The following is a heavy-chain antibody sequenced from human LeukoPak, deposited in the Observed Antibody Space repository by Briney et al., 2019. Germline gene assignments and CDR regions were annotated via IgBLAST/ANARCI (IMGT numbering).Heavy chain of an antibody. J-gene: IGHJ4*02. CDR2: INHSGST. Sequence: PGGSLRLSCAASGFTFSSYAMSWVRQPPGKGLEWIGEINHSGSTNYNPSLKSRVTISVDTSKNQFSLKLSSVTAADTAVYYCARGTDCGGDCYSIGFVDYWGQGTLVTVSS. V-gene: IGHV4-34*01. D-gene: IGHD2-21*02. CDR3: ARGTDCGGDCYSIGFVDY. CDR1: GFTFSSYA.